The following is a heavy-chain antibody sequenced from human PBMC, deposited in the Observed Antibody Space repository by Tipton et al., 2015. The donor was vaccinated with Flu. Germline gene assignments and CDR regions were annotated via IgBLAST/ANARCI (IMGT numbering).Heavy chain of an antibody. J-gene: IGHJ4*02. V-gene: IGHV3-7*01. CDR2: IKQDANKK. CDR3: ARLGLPDY. CDR1: GFTLSSYW. Sequence: SGFTLSSYWMSWVRQAPGKGLEWVANIKQDANKKYYLDSVKGRFTISRDNAKNSLYLQMNSLRADDTAVYYCARLGLPDYWGQGTLVTVSS. D-gene: IGHD3-16*01.